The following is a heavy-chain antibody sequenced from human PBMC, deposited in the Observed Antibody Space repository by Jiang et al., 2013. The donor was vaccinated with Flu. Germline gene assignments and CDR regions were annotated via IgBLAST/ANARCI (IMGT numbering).Heavy chain of an antibody. CDR3: ARVTSSWQAPGESFDI. CDR2: INGDGSGT. D-gene: IGHD6-13*01. J-gene: IGHJ3*02. V-gene: IGHV3-74*01. Sequence: GGSLRLSCAASGFSFSSYWMYWVRQAPGKGLVWVSRINGDGSGTSYADSVKGRFTISRDNAKNTLYLQMSSLSAADTAVYYCARVTSSWQAPGESFDIWGQGTMVTVSS. CDR1: GFSFSSYW.